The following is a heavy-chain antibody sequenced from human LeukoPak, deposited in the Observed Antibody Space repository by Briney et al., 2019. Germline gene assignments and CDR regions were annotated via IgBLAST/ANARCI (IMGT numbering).Heavy chain of an antibody. Sequence: ASVKLSCEASGYSFTGYYIHWVRQAPGQGREWMGRINPNSGGTNYAQKFQGRVTMTRDTSISTAYMELSSLSSDDTAVYYCARDLSMTMVVTRDALDIWGQGTMVTVSS. CDR1: GYSFTGYY. J-gene: IGHJ3*02. CDR2: INPNSGGT. D-gene: IGHD4-23*01. CDR3: ARDLSMTMVVTRDALDI. V-gene: IGHV1-2*06.